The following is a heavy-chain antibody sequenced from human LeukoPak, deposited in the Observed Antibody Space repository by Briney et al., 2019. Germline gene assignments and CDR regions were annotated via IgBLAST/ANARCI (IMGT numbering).Heavy chain of an antibody. D-gene: IGHD1-20*01. CDR1: GGSVSSGSYY. J-gene: IGHJ5*02. V-gene: IGHV4-61*01. CDR3: ARQVVTGTNWFDP. CDR2: IYYSGST. Sequence: PSETLSLTCTVSGGSVSSGSYYWSWIRQPPGKGLEWIGYIYYSGSTNYNPSLKSRVTISVDTSKNQFSLKLSSVTAADTAVYYCARQVVTGTNWFDPWGQGTLVTVSS.